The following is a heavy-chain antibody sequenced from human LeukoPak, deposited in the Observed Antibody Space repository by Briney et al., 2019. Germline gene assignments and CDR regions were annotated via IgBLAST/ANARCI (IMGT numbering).Heavy chain of an antibody. J-gene: IGHJ6*03. V-gene: IGHV4-61*02. CDR1: GNSISSGDNY. CDR2: IYTSGDT. D-gene: IGHD2-21*01. CDR3: ARALVKNYYYYYMDV. Sequence: SETLSLTCTVSGNSISSGDNYWSWIRQPAGKGLEWIGRIYTSGDTNYNPSLKSRVTISLDTSKNQFSLRLSSVTAADTAVYYCARALVKNYYYYYMDVWGKGTTVTISS.